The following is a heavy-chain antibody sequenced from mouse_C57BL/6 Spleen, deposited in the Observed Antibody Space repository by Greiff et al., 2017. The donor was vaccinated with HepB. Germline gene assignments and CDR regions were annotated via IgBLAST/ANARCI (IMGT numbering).Heavy chain of an antibody. D-gene: IGHD2-2*01. CDR1: GYTFTSYW. V-gene: IGHV1-69*01. CDR3: ARLYYGYAYYFDY. Sequence: QVQLQQPGAELVMPGASVKLSCKASGYTFTSYWMHWVKQRPGQGLEWIGEIDPSDSYTNYNQKFKGKSTLTVDKSSSTAYMQLSSLTSEDSAVYYCARLYYGYAYYFDYWGQGTTLTVSS. J-gene: IGHJ2*01. CDR2: IDPSDSYT.